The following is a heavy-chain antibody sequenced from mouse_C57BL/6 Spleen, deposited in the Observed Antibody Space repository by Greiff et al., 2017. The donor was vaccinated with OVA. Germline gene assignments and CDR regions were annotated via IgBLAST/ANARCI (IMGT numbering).Heavy chain of an antibody. CDR3: ARGGDYDGTWFAY. CDR1: GYTFTSYW. V-gene: IGHV1-59*01. J-gene: IGHJ3*01. Sequence: VQLQQSGAELVRPGTSVKLSCKASGYTFTSYWMHWVKQRPGQGLEWIGVIDPSDSYTNYNQKFKGKATLTVDTSSSTAYMQLSSLTSEDSAVYYCARGGDYDGTWFAYWGQGTLVTVSA. D-gene: IGHD2-4*01. CDR2: IDPSDSYT.